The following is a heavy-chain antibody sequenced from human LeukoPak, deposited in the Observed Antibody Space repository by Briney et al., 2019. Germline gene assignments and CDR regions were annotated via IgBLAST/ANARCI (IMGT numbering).Heavy chain of an antibody. CDR3: AKDLYSYGYSPDY. Sequence: PGGSLRLSCAASGFTFSSYAMSWVRQAPGKGLEWVSGISWNSGSIGYADSVKGRFTISRDNAKNSLYLQMNSLRAEDTALYYCAKDLYSYGYSPDYWGQGTLVTVSS. D-gene: IGHD5-18*01. CDR2: ISWNSGSI. J-gene: IGHJ4*02. V-gene: IGHV3-9*01. CDR1: GFTFSSYA.